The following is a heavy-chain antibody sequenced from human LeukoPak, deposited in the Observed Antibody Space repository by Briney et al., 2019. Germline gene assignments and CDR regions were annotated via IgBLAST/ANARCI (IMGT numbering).Heavy chain of an antibody. Sequence: ASVKVSCKASGYTFTSYDINWMRQATGQGLEWMGWMSPNSGNTGYAQKFQGRVTMTRDTSISTAYMELSSLRSEDTAVYYCARDQLGIEDYYYYGMDVWGQGTTVTVSS. CDR2: MSPNSGNT. V-gene: IGHV1-8*01. J-gene: IGHJ6*02. D-gene: IGHD7-27*01. CDR3: ARDQLGIEDYYYYGMDV. CDR1: GYTFTSYD.